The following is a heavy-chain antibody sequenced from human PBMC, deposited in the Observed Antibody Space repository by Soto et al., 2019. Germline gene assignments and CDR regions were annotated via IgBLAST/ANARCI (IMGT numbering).Heavy chain of an antibody. CDR3: ARDSPRYNWNYRGPREVWLYYGMDV. V-gene: IGHV4-59*01. CDR1: GGSISSYY. CDR2: IYYSGST. D-gene: IGHD1-7*01. Sequence: NPSETLSLTCTVSGGSISSYYWSWIRQPPGKGLEWIGYIYYSGSTNYNPSLKSRVTISVDTSKNQFSLKLSSVTAADTAVYYCARDSPRYNWNYRGPREVWLYYGMDVWGQGTTVTVSS. J-gene: IGHJ6*02.